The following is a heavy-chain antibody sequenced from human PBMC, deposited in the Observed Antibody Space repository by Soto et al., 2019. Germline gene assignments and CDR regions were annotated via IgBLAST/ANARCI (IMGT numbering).Heavy chain of an antibody. V-gene: IGHV3-30-3*01. CDR2: ISYDGSNK. CDR1: GFTFSSYG. D-gene: IGHD2-2*01. J-gene: IGHJ6*02. Sequence: PGGSLRLSCAASGFTFSSYGMHWVRQAPGKGLEWVAGISYDGSNKYYADSVKGRFTISRDNSKNTLYLQMNSLRAADPAVYYCKFLIVPAANGRSPDYYYWMDVCGQGTKVTVSS. CDR3: KFLIVPAANGRSPDYYYWMDV.